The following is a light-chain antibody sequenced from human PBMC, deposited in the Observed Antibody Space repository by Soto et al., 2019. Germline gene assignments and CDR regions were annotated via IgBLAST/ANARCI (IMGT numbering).Light chain of an antibody. Sequence: QSVLTQPASVSGSPGQSITISCTGTSSDVGGYNYVSWYQQYPGRAPKLMIYEVTYRPSGVSNRFSGSKSGNTASLTISGLQAEDEADYYCSSHTSTTTLVFGGGTKLTVL. J-gene: IGLJ2*01. CDR3: SSHTSTTTLV. CDR1: SSDVGGYNY. V-gene: IGLV2-14*01. CDR2: EVT.